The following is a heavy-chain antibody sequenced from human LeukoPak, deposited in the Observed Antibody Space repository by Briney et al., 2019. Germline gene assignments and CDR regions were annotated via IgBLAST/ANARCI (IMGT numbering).Heavy chain of an antibody. D-gene: IGHD3-10*01. CDR1: EFTFSSYA. CDR2: ISGSGNT. J-gene: IGHJ4*02. CDR3: AKGYGSATFSELDY. Sequence: GGSLRLSCAVSEFTFSSYAMSWVRQAPGKGLEWVSGISGSGNTYYADSVKGRLTISRDNSKNTLYLQMNSLRAEDTAVYYCAKGYGSATFSELDYWGQGTLVTVSS. V-gene: IGHV3-23*01.